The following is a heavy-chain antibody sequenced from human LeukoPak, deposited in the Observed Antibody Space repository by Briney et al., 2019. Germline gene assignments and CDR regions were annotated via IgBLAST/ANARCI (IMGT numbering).Heavy chain of an antibody. CDR1: GGSISSHY. J-gene: IGHJ5*02. V-gene: IGHV4-59*11. CDR2: IYYSGST. D-gene: IGHD3-3*01. Sequence: SETLSLTCTVSGGSISSHYWSWIRQPPGKGLEWIGYIYYSGSTNYNPSLKSRVTISVDTSKNRFSLKLSSVTAADTAVYYCARVTDYDFWSGYKYSSSWAFDPWGQGTLVTVSS. CDR3: ARVTDYDFWSGYKYSSSWAFDP.